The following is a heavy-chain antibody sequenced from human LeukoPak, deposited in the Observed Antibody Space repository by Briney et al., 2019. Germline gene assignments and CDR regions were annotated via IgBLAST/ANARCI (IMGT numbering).Heavy chain of an antibody. CDR2: IYYSGST. Sequence: ETLSLTCTVSGGSISSYYWSWIRQPPGKGLEWIGYIYYSGSTNYNPSLKSRVSISVDTSKNQFSLKLRSVTAADTAVYFCARAATVAAYRELDYWGQGTLVTVSS. D-gene: IGHD2-15*01. CDR1: GGSISSYY. V-gene: IGHV4-59*01. CDR3: ARAATVAAYRELDY. J-gene: IGHJ4*02.